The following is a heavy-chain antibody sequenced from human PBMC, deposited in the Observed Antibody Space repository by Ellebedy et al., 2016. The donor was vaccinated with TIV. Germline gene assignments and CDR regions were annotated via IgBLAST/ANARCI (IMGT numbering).Heavy chain of an antibody. CDR2: IYDSGNT. CDR1: GGSISGYY. Sequence: MPSETLSLTCTVSGGSISGYYWTWIRQPPGKGLEWVGNIYDSGNTNYNPSLKSRVTISEDTAKNQFSLKVRSVTAADAAVYYCGRGYRSGWYGELDPWGQGTLVTVSS. CDR3: GRGYRSGWYGELDP. V-gene: IGHV4-59*01. D-gene: IGHD6-19*01. J-gene: IGHJ5*02.